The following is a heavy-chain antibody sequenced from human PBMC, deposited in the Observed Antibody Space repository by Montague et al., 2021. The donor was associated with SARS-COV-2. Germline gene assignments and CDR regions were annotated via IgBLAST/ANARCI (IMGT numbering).Heavy chain of an antibody. D-gene: IGHD2-15*01. Sequence: CAISGDSVSTNSGTWNWVRLSTLRGLEWLGRTNYRSEWYSDYSVSVKRRISNKTDKYKNQFSLQMNSVTHEDTAVYYCARAERGSCGDGNCYKYFFNYWGQGTLVTVSS. V-gene: IGHV6-1*01. CDR2: TNYRSEWYS. J-gene: IGHJ4*02. CDR3: ARAERGSCGDGNCYKYFFNY. CDR1: GDSVSTNSGT.